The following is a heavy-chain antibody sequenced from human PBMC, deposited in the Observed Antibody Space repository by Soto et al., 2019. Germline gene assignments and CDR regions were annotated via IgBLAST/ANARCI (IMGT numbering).Heavy chain of an antibody. CDR2: FDPEDGET. CDR3: ATGHRETMVRGVIIFTPPFDI. Sequence: ASVKVSCKVSGYTLTELSMHWVRQAPGKGLEWMGGFDPEDGETIYAQKFQGRVTMTEDTSTDTAYMELSSLRSEDTAVYYCATGHRETMVRGVIIFTPPFDIWGQGTMVTVSS. V-gene: IGHV1-24*01. J-gene: IGHJ3*02. CDR1: GYTLTELS. D-gene: IGHD3-10*01.